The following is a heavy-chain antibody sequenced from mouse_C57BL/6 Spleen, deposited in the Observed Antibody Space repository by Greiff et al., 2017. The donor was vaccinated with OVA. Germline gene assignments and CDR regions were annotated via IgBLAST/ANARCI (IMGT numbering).Heavy chain of an antibody. V-gene: IGHV3-6*01. CDR2: ISYAGSN. J-gene: IGHJ2*01. Sequence: EVKLMESGPGLVKPSQSLSLTCSVTGYSITRGYYWNWIRQFPGNKLEWMGYISYAGSNNYNPSLKNRISITRDKSKNQFFLKLNSVTTEDTATYYCARGPHFDYWGQGTTLTVSS. CDR3: ARGPHFDY. CDR1: GYSITRGYY.